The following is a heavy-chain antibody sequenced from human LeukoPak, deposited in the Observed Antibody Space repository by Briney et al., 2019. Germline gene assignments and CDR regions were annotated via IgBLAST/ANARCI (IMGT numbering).Heavy chain of an antibody. CDR3: ARDQTTVSLRKYYYYYMDV. V-gene: IGHV4-39*07. D-gene: IGHD4-11*01. Sequence: SETLSLTCTVSGGSISSSSYYWGWIRQPPGKGLEWIGSIYYSGSTYYNPSLKSRVTISVDTSKNQFSLKLSSVTAADTAVYYCARDQTTVSLRKYYYYYMDVWGKGTTVTVSS. J-gene: IGHJ6*03. CDR2: IYYSGST. CDR1: GGSISSSSYY.